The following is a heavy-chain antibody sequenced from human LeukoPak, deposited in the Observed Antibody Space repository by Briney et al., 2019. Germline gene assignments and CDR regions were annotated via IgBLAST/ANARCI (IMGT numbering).Heavy chain of an antibody. CDR1: GFTFSSYS. Sequence: GGSLRLSCAASGFTFSSYSMNWVRQAPGKGLEWVSSISSSSSYIYYADSVKGRFTISRDNAKNSLYLQMNSLRAEDTAVYYCASGKDGYNYVGFDPWGQGTLVTVSS. CDR3: ASGKDGYNYVGFDP. J-gene: IGHJ5*02. D-gene: IGHD5-24*01. V-gene: IGHV3-21*01. CDR2: ISSSSSYI.